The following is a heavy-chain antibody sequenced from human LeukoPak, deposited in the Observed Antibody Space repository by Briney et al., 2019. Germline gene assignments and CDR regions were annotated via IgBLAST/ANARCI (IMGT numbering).Heavy chain of an antibody. V-gene: IGHV3-48*01. CDR2: ISSSSSTI. CDR1: GFTFSSYS. Sequence: PGGSLRLSCAASGFTFSSYSMNWVRQAPGKGLEWVSYISSSSSTIYYADSVKGRFTISRDNAKNSLYLQMNSPRAEDTAVYYCARALFYDSSGYYYWGQGTLVTVSS. J-gene: IGHJ4*02. D-gene: IGHD3-22*01. CDR3: ARALFYDSSGYYY.